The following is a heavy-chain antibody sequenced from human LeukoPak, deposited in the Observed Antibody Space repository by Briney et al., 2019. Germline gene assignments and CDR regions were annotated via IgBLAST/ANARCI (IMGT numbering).Heavy chain of an antibody. CDR3: ARDRAGWYPDY. V-gene: IGHV1-46*01. CDR2: INPSGGST. CDR1: GYTFTSYY. J-gene: IGHJ4*02. D-gene: IGHD6-19*01. Sequence: ASVKVPCKSSGYTFTSYYIHWVRQAPGQGFEWMGIINPSGGSTSYAQKFQDRVTMTRDTSTSTVYMELSSLRLDDMAVYYCARDRAGWYPDYWGQGTLVTVSS.